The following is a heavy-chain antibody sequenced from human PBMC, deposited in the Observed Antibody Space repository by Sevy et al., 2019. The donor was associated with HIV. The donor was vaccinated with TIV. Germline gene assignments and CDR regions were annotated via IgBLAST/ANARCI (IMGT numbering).Heavy chain of an antibody. CDR1: GFTFDDYA. V-gene: IGHV3-9*01. J-gene: IGHJ4*02. Sequence: GGSLRLSCAASGFTFDDYAMHWVRQAPGKGLEWVSGITWNSDYIGYADSVKGRFTISRDNAKNSLYLQISSLRAEDTALYYCAKGYNCVTSTCFDFWGQGTLVTVSS. CDR2: ITWNSDYI. CDR3: AKGYNCVTSTCFDF. D-gene: IGHD1-20*01.